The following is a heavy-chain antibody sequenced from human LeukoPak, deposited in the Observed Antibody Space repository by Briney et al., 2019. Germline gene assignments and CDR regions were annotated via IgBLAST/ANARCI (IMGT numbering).Heavy chain of an antibody. CDR2: IYYSGNT. Sequence: PSQTLSLTCTVSGTSISSGAYSWSWVRQHPGKGLEWTAYIYYSGNTYYNPSLKRRVTISVDTSKNQFSLKLSSVTAADTAVYYCARTITIFGALGYFDYWGQGTLVTVSS. J-gene: IGHJ4*02. V-gene: IGHV4-31*03. CDR3: ARTITIFGALGYFDY. CDR1: GTSISSGAYS. D-gene: IGHD3-3*01.